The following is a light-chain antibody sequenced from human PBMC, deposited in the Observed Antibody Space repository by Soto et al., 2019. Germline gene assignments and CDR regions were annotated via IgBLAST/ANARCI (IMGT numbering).Light chain of an antibody. CDR3: QSYGSSLSGGV. J-gene: IGLJ3*02. V-gene: IGLV1-40*01. CDR1: SSNIGAGYD. Sequence: QSVLTQPPSVSGAPGQRVTISCTGSSSNIGAGYDVHWYQQLPGTAPKLLIYCNSNRPSGVPDRFSGSKSCTSASLAITGLHAEDEAGEYCQSYGSSLSGGVFGGGTKLTVL. CDR2: CNS.